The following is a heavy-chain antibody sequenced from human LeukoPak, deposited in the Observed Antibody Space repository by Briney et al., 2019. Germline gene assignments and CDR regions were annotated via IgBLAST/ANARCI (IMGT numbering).Heavy chain of an antibody. D-gene: IGHD2-2*01. CDR2: ISGSGGST. V-gene: IGHV3-23*01. CDR1: GFTFSSYA. Sequence: GGSLRLSCAASGFTFSSYAMSWVRQAPGKGLEWVSAISGSGGSTYYADSVKGRFTISRDNSKNTLYLQMNSLRAEDTAVYYCAKENIVVVPAANEGDRSPWFDPWGQGTLVTVSS. CDR3: AKENIVVVPAANEGDRSPWFDP. J-gene: IGHJ5*02.